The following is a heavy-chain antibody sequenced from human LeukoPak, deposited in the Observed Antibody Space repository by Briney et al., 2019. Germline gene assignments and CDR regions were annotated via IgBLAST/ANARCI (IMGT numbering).Heavy chain of an antibody. CDR2: IYYSGGDM. Sequence: SETLSLTCTVSGGSINNYYWSWIRQPPGKGLEWIGYIYYSGGDMNYNPSLKSRLTISVDTSKNQISLMLTSMTAADTAVYYCARQPAATAAFDIWDQGTMVTVSS. D-gene: IGHD5-18*01. V-gene: IGHV4-59*08. CDR3: ARQPAATAAFDI. J-gene: IGHJ3*02. CDR1: GGSINNYY.